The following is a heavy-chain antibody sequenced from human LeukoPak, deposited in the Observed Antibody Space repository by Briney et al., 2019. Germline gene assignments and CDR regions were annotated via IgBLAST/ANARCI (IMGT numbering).Heavy chain of an antibody. CDR2: IDEDGKTI. CDR3: VSDLCGGDDQ. Sequence: GGSLRLSCAASGFTFNSYWMHWVRQAPGKGLVWVSRIDEDGKTIDYADSVKGRFTISRDNAKDTLYLQMSRLRDEDMAVYYCVSDLCGGDDQWGRGTLVTVST. V-gene: IGHV3-74*01. CDR1: GFTFNSYW. J-gene: IGHJ5*02. D-gene: IGHD3-3*01.